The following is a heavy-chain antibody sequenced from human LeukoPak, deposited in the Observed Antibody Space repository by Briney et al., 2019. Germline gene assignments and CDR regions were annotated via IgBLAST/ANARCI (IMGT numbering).Heavy chain of an antibody. CDR2: LYYSGST. CDR3: ARQGYYDSQFDP. J-gene: IGHJ5*02. CDR1: GGSISSSSYY. V-gene: IGHV4-39*01. D-gene: IGHD3-22*01. Sequence: SETLSLTCTVSGGSISSSSYYWGWIRQPPGKGLVWIVSLYYSGSTYYNPSLKSRVTISVDTSKNQFSLKLSSVTAADTAVYYCARQGYYDSQFDPWGQGTLVTVSS.